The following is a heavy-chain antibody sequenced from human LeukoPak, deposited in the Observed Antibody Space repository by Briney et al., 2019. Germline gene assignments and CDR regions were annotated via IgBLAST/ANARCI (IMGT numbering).Heavy chain of an antibody. CDR1: GGSIRSSSYY. CDR2: IYYSGST. V-gene: IGHV4-39*01. Sequence: SETLSLTCTVSGGSIRSSSYYWGWIRQPPGKGLEWIGSIYYSGSTYYNASLKSRGTISVDTSENQFSLKLNSVTAADTAVYYCARGRRFFDYWGQGTLVTVSS. CDR3: ARGRRFFDY. D-gene: IGHD3-3*01. J-gene: IGHJ4*02.